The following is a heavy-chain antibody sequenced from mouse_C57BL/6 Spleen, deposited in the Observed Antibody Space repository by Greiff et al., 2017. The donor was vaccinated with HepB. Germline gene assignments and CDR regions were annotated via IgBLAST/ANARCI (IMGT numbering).Heavy chain of an antibody. CDR1: GYAFSSSW. Sequence: QVQLKESGPELVKPGASVKISCKASGYAFSSSWMNWVKQRPGKGLEWIGRIYPGDGDTNYNGKFKGKATLTADKSSSTAYMQLSSLTSEDSAVYFCAGVYDYDRAWFAYWGQGTLVTVSA. CDR3: AGVYDYDRAWFAY. D-gene: IGHD2-4*01. J-gene: IGHJ3*01. V-gene: IGHV1-82*01. CDR2: IYPGDGDT.